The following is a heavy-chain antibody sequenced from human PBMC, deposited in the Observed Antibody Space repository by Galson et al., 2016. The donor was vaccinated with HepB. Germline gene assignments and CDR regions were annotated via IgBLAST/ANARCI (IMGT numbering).Heavy chain of an antibody. J-gene: IGHJ4*02. CDR1: GGSVSDTNFY. D-gene: IGHD1-7*01. Sequence: SETLSLTCSVSGGSVSDTNFYWAWIRQPPGRGLEWIGTIYYEGSTYYTPSLKSRVSPSVDTSKDQFSLRMTSVTAADTAVYYCARHASPFLVRPTTISFDSWGQGVLVTVSS. CDR3: ARHASPFLVRPTTISFDS. CDR2: IYYEGST. V-gene: IGHV4-39*01.